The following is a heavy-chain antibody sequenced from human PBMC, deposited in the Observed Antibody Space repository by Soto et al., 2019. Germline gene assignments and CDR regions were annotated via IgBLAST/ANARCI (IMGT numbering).Heavy chain of an antibody. V-gene: IGHV1-8*01. Sequence: GASVKVSCKASGYTFTSYDINWVRQATGQGLEWMGWMNPNSGNTGYAQKFQGRVTMTRNTSISTAYMELSSLRSEDTAVYYCATRRAYLSGSYQYYFDYWGQGTLVTVSS. D-gene: IGHD1-26*01. CDR2: MNPNSGNT. CDR1: GYTFTSYD. CDR3: ATRRAYLSGSYQYYFDY. J-gene: IGHJ4*02.